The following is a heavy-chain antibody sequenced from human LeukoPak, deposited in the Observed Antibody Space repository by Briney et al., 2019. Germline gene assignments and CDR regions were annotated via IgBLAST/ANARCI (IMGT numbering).Heavy chain of an antibody. V-gene: IGHV1-2*02. D-gene: IGHD5-12*01. CDR2: INPNSGGT. CDR3: ASRKKRVGQWLRPYYYYYYGMDV. J-gene: IGHJ6*02. CDR1: GYTFTGYY. Sequence: ASVKVSCKASGYTFTGYYMHWVRQASGQGLEWMGWINPNSGGTNYAQKFQGRVTMTRDTSINTAYMELSRLTSDDTAVYYCASRKKRVGQWLRPYYYYYYGMDVWGQGTTVTVSS.